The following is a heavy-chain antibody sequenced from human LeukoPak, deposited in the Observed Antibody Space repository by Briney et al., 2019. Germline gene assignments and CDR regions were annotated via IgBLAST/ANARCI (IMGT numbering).Heavy chain of an antibody. D-gene: IGHD3-22*01. CDR3: TKYYYDSSGFYYHYDY. J-gene: IGHJ4*02. CDR1: GFTLSNAW. Sequence: GGSLRLSCAASGFTLSNAWMSWVRQAPGKGLEWVGRIRSKTEGGTTEYAAPVKGRFTTSRDDTKNTLYLQMYSLKTEDTAVYYCTKYYYDSSGFYYHYDYWGQGTLVTVSS. CDR2: IRSKTEGGTT. V-gene: IGHV3-15*01.